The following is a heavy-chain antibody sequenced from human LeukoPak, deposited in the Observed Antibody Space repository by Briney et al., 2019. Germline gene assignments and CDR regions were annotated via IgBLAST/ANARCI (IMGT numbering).Heavy chain of an antibody. D-gene: IGHD6-13*01. CDR1: GFTFNDHY. J-gene: IGHJ4*02. V-gene: IGHV3-11*01. Sequence: SLRLSCAASGFTFNDHYMIWLRQATGKGLEAISYISHNGETKYYADSVKGRLSISRDNAKSSLYLQMNSLRVEDTAVYYCARDRHGYFDYWGQGTLVTVSS. CDR3: ARDRHGYFDY. CDR2: ISHNGETK.